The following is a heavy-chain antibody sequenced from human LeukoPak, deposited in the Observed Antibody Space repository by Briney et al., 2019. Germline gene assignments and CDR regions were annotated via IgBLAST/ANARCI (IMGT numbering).Heavy chain of an antibody. Sequence: PSETLSLTCTVSGGSISSGSYYWSWIRQPAGKGLEWIGRIYTSGSTNYNPSLKSRVTISVDTSKNQFSLKLSSVTAADTAVYYCAKSPRGGRWFDPWGQGTLVTVSS. D-gene: IGHD2-15*01. V-gene: IGHV4-61*02. J-gene: IGHJ5*02. CDR2: IYTSGST. CDR1: GGSISSGSYY. CDR3: AKSPRGGRWFDP.